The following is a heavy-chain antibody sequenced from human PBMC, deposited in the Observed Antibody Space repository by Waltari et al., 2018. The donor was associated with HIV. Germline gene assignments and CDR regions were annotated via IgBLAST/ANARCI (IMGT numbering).Heavy chain of an antibody. CDR1: GGSISSYY. D-gene: IGHD1-1*01. Sequence: QVQLQASGPGLVKRSETLSLTRTVSGGSISSYYWIWIRHPAGKGLEWIGRIYTSGTTTYNPSLRSRVTMSVDTSKNQFSLKLSSVTAADTAVYYCARQFTTGTTIYHYYYGMDVWGQGTTVTVSS. J-gene: IGHJ6*02. CDR3: ARQFTTGTTIYHYYYGMDV. V-gene: IGHV4-4*07. CDR2: IYTSGTT.